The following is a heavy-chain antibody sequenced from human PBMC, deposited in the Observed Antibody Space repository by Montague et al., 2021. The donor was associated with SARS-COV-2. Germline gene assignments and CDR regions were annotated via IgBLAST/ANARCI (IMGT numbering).Heavy chain of an antibody. J-gene: IGHJ4*02. CDR2: VNHSGRI. CDR1: GGSFSDYY. CDR3: ARGSVDTTKILVFFTGADHCFDS. D-gene: IGHD2-15*01. Sequence: SETLSLTCAVYGGSFSDYYWTWIRQPPGKGLEWLGEVNHSGRINYNPSLKSRITISVDTSKNQFSLRLSSVTAADTAVYYCARGSVDTTKILVFFTGADHCFDSWGRGTLVSVS. V-gene: IGHV4-34*01.